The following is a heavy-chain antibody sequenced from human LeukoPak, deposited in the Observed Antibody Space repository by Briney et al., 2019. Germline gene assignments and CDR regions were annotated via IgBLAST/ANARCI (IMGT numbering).Heavy chain of an antibody. CDR1: GGSISSYY. CDR2: IYYSGST. J-gene: IGHJ4*02. CDR3: ARARRLTQNMVRGVINDY. Sequence: SETLSLTCTVSGGSISSYYWSWIRQPPGKGLEWIGYIYYSGSTSYNPSLKSRVTISVDTSKNQFSLKLSSVTAADTAVYYCARARRLTQNMVRGVINDYWGQGTLVTVSS. D-gene: IGHD3-10*01. V-gene: IGHV4-59*01.